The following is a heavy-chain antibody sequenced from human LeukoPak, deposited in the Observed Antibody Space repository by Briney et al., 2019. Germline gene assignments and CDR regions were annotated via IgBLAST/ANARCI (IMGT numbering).Heavy chain of an antibody. J-gene: IGHJ3*01. CDR1: GGSITTNSSY. D-gene: IGHD3-16*02. CDR3: ARQLSAGGAFDL. Sequence: SETLSLTCSVSGGSITTNSSYWGWIRQPPEKGLEWIVTVYFRGSTYYNPSLKSRVTISVDTSKNDLSLKLSSVTTADTAVYYCARQLSAGGAFDLWGQGTMVTVSS. V-gene: IGHV4-39*01. CDR2: VYFRGST.